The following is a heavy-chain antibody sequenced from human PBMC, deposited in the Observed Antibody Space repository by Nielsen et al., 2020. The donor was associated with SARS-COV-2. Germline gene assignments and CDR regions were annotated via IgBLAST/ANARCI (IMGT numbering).Heavy chain of an antibody. V-gene: IGHV3-48*04. CDR3: ASNAGVQPTSYYYYGMDV. D-gene: IGHD6-13*01. CDR2: ISKSYTPI. Sequence: GGSLRLSCTASGFSFSSYGMNWVRQAPGKGLEWVSYISKSYTPIDYADSVKGRSTISRDNAKNSLYLQMNSLRAEDTAVYYCASNAGVQPTSYYYYGMDVWGQGTTVTVSS. CDR1: GFSFSSYG. J-gene: IGHJ6*02.